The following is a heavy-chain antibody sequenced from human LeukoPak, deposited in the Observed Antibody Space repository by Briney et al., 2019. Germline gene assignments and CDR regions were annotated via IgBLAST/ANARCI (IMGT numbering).Heavy chain of an antibody. J-gene: IGHJ4*02. V-gene: IGHV1-46*01. CDR2: INPSSGST. D-gene: IGHD3-22*01. CDR3: ASSYYYDTSGYYGYFEY. Sequence: ASVNVSCKASGYTFTSYYMHWVRQAPGQGLEWMGTINPSSGSTNYAQKFQGRVTMTSDTSTTTVYMDLSSLRSDDTAVYYCASSYYYDTSGYYGYFEYWGQGTLVTVSS. CDR1: GYTFTSYY.